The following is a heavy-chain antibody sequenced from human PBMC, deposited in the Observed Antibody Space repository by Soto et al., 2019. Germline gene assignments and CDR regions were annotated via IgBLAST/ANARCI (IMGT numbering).Heavy chain of an antibody. CDR2: ISGSGGST. CDR1: GFTLRSYA. Sequence: HGGSLKLSCAASGFTLRSYAMSWVRQAPGKGLEWVSAISGSGGSTYYADSVKGRFTISRDNSKTTLYLQMNSLRAEDTAVYYCAKDLDDFWSGFGGPSCFDYWGQATLVTVSS. D-gene: IGHD3-3*01. J-gene: IGHJ4*02. CDR3: AKDLDDFWSGFGGPSCFDY. V-gene: IGHV3-23*01.